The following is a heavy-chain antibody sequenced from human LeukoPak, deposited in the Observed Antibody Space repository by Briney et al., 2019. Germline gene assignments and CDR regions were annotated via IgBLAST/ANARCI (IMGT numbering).Heavy chain of an antibody. J-gene: IGHJ3*02. CDR3: ARVGTITHHAFDI. CDR2: IIPILGIA. D-gene: IGHD5-12*01. CDR1: GGTFSSYA. Sequence: GASVKVSCKASGGTFSSYAISWVRQAPGQGLEWMGRIIPILGIANYAQKFQGRVTITADKSTSTAYMELSSLRSEDTAVYYCARVGTITHHAFDIWGQGTMATVSS. V-gene: IGHV1-69*04.